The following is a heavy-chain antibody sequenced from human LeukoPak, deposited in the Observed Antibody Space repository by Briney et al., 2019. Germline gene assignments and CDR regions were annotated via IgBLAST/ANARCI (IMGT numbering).Heavy chain of an antibody. D-gene: IGHD4-11*01. CDR2: INHSGST. Sequence: KPSETLSLTCAVYGGSFSGYYWSWIRQPPGKGLEWIGEINHSGSTNYNPSLKSRVTISVDTSKNQFSLKLSSVTAADTAVYYCARNKGWKTHYTDYWGQGTLVTVSS. CDR3: ARNKGWKTHYTDY. V-gene: IGHV4-34*01. CDR1: GGSFSGYY. J-gene: IGHJ4*02.